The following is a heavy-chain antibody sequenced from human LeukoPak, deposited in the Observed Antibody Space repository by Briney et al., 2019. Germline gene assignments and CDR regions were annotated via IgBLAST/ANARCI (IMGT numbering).Heavy chain of an antibody. Sequence: GESLKISCKGSGYRFTDHWIAWVRQMPGKGLECMGIINPVDSETRYSPSFQGQVTISVDKSITTASLQWSSLRASDTAMYYCARQGSSTTSWQSIDYWGQGALVSVSS. D-gene: IGHD2-2*01. CDR2: INPVDSET. CDR1: GYRFTDHW. V-gene: IGHV5-51*01. J-gene: IGHJ4*02. CDR3: ARQGSSTTSWQSIDY.